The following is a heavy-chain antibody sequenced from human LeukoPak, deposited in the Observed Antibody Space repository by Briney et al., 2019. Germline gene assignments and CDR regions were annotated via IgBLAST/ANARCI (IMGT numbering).Heavy chain of an antibody. Sequence: GGSLRLSCAASGFTFSTYAMSWVRQAPGKGLDWVSAISGSGGKTYYADSVRGRFTISRDNSKKTLYLQMNSLRAEDTAVYYCAKGFWIPSDYWGQGTLVTVSS. CDR1: GFTFSTYA. J-gene: IGHJ4*02. CDR3: AKGFWIPSDY. D-gene: IGHD3-3*01. CDR2: ISGSGGKT. V-gene: IGHV3-23*01.